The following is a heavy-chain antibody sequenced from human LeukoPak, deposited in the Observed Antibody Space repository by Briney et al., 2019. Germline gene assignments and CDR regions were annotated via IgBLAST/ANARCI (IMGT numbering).Heavy chain of an antibody. CDR1: GFTFNSYA. CDR3: AKRPRIVGEDYFDY. CDR2: ISGSAGST. Sequence: GGSLRLSCAASGFTFNSYAMSWVRQAPGKGLEWVSAISGSAGSTYYADSVKGRFTISRDNSKNTLYLQMNSLSAEDTAVYYCAKRPRIVGEDYFDYWGQGTLATVSS. V-gene: IGHV3-23*01. J-gene: IGHJ4*02. D-gene: IGHD1-26*01.